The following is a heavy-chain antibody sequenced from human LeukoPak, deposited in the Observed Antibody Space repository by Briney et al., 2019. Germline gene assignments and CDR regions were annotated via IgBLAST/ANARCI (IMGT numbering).Heavy chain of an antibody. J-gene: IGHJ3*02. Sequence: ESGPTLVKPTRTLTLTCTFSGFSLSTSGVGVGWIRQPPGKALEWLALIYWNDDKRYSPSLKSRLTITKDTSKNQVVLTMTNMDPVDTATYYCAHRRDYGHHDAFDIWGQGTMVTVSS. CDR3: AHRRDYGHHDAFDI. V-gene: IGHV2-5*01. D-gene: IGHD4-17*01. CDR2: IYWNDDK. CDR1: GFSLSTSGVG.